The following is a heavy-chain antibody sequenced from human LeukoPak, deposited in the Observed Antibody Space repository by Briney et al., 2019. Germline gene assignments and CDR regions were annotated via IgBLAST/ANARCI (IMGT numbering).Heavy chain of an antibody. J-gene: IGHJ4*02. CDR2: MYYSGTI. Sequence: SETLSLTCSVSGGSISSLYWSWIRQPPGKGLEWIGYMYYSGTINYNPSLKSRVTISVDTSKNQFSLKLSSVTAADTAMYYCARAWATDYFDYWGQGTLVTVSS. CDR1: GGSISSLY. CDR3: ARAWATDYFDY. V-gene: IGHV4-59*01.